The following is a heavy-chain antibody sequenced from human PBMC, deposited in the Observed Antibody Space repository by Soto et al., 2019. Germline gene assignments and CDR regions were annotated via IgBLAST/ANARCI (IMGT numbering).Heavy chain of an antibody. V-gene: IGHV4-34*01. CDR3: ARRRITIFGVVIIEGMDV. D-gene: IGHD3-3*01. J-gene: IGHJ6*02. CDR2: INHSGSP. Sequence: SETLSLTCAVYGGSFSGYYWSWIRQPPGKGLEWIGEINHSGSPNYNPSLKSRVTISVDTSKNQFSLKLSSVTAADTAVYYCARRRITIFGVVIIEGMDVWGQGTTVTVSS. CDR1: GGSFSGYY.